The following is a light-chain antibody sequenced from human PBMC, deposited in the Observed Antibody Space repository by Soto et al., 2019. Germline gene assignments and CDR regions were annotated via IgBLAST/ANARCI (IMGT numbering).Light chain of an antibody. Sequence: QSVLTQPPSVSAAPGQKVTISCSGSGSNIGNNFVSWYQQVPGTAPKLLIYENNKRPSGIPDRVSGSKSGTSATLGITGLQTGDEADYYCGTWDSSLSAGVFGTGTKVTVL. V-gene: IGLV1-51*02. J-gene: IGLJ1*01. CDR1: GSNIGNNF. CDR2: ENN. CDR3: GTWDSSLSAGV.